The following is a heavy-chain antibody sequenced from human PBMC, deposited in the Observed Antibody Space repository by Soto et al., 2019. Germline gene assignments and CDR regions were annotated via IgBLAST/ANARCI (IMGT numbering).Heavy chain of an antibody. D-gene: IGHD3-9*01. CDR3: ARVQRRYFDWPPLFDY. V-gene: IGHV4-59*01. CDR2: IYYSGST. J-gene: IGHJ4*02. CDR1: GGSISSYY. Sequence: SETLSLTCTVSGGSISSYYWSWIRQPPGKGLEWIGYIYYSGSTNYNPSLKSRVTISVDTSKNQFSLKLSSVTAADTAVYYCARVQRRYFDWPPLFDYWGQGTLVTVSS.